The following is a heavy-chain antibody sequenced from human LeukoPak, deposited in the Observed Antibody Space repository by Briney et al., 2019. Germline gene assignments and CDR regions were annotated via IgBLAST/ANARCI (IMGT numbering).Heavy chain of an antibody. CDR2: ISGSGGST. V-gene: IGHV3-23*01. Sequence: GGSLRLSCEASGFTFINYGMSWVRQAPGKGLEWVSAISGSGGSTYYADSVKGRFTISRDNSKNTLYLQMNSLRADDTAVYYCAKGGLVHRFDPWGQGTLVTVSS. J-gene: IGHJ5*02. CDR3: AKGGLVHRFDP. CDR1: GFTFINYG.